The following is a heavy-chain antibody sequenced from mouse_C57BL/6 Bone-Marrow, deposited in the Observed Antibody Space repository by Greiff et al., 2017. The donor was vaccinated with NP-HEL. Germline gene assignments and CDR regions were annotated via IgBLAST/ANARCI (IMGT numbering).Heavy chain of an antibody. Sequence: VHLVESGPELVKPGASVKISCKASGYSFTSYYIHWVKQRPGQGLEWIGWIYPGSGNTKSNEQFKGKATLTADTSSRPAYMQLSSLTSEDSAVYYCARSYYYAMDYWGQGTSVTVSS. CDR1: GYSFTSYY. J-gene: IGHJ4*01. CDR3: ARSYYYAMDY. CDR2: IYPGSGNT. V-gene: IGHV1-66*01.